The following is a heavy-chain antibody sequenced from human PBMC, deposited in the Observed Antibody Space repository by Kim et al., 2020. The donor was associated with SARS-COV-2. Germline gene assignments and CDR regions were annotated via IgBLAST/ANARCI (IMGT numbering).Heavy chain of an antibody. V-gene: IGHV3-30*04. D-gene: IGHD3-3*01. CDR1: GFTFSSYA. CDR2: ISYDGSNK. Sequence: GGSLRLSCAASGFTFSSYAMHWVRQAPGKGLEWVAVISYDGSNKYYADSVKGRFTISRDNSKNTLYLQMNSLRAEDTAVYYCARDRGYYDFWSGTSDVWSQGTPVTVSS. J-gene: IGHJ6*02. CDR3: ARDRGYYDFWSGTSDV.